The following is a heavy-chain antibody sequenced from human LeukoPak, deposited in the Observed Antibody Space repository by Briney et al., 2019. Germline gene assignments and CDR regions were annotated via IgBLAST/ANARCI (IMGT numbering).Heavy chain of an antibody. CDR1: GYTFTGYY. J-gene: IGHJ4*02. Sequence: GASVKVSCKASGYTFTGYYMHWVRQAPGQGLEWMGWINPNSGGTNYAQNFQGRVTLTRDTSISTAYMELSSLRSDDTAVYYCARTGVGSTPFDYWGQGTLVTVSS. D-gene: IGHD1-26*01. CDR2: INPNSGGT. V-gene: IGHV1-2*02. CDR3: ARTGVGSTPFDY.